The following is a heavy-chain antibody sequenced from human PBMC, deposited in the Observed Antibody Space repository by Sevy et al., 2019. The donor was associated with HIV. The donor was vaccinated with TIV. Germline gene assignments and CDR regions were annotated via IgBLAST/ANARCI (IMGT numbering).Heavy chain of an antibody. D-gene: IGHD5-12*01. Sequence: GESLKISCEGSGYSFTHYWIAWVRQIPGKGLEWMGIIYPGDSDPTYSPSFQGQVTILADKSINIAYLQWSRLKASDTAMYYCARLTGYEPYSYYALDVWGQGTTVTVSS. CDR3: ARLTGYEPYSYYALDV. V-gene: IGHV5-51*01. CDR2: IYPGDSDP. CDR1: GYSFTHYW. J-gene: IGHJ6*02.